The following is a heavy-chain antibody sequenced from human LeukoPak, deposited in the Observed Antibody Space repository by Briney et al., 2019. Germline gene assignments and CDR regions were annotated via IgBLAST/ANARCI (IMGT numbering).Heavy chain of an antibody. CDR2: INHSGST. V-gene: IGHV4-34*01. D-gene: IGHD3-10*01. CDR1: GGSFSGYY. CDR3: GQPGEFNP. Sequence: SETLSLTCAVYGGSFSGYYWSWIRQPPGKGLEWIGEINHSGSTKYNPSLKSRVTISIGTSKSQFSLKLNSVTAADTAVYYCGQPGEFNPWGQGTLVTVSS. J-gene: IGHJ5*02.